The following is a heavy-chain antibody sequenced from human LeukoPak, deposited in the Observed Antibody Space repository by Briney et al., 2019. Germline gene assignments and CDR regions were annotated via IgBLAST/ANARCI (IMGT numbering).Heavy chain of an antibody. Sequence: GGSLRLSCAASGFTFSSYSMNWVRQAPGKGLEWVSSISSSSSYIYYADSVEGRFTISRDNAKNSLYLQMNSLRAEDTAVYYCARGGPLDAFDIWGQGTMVTVSS. J-gene: IGHJ3*02. V-gene: IGHV3-21*01. CDR3: ARGGPLDAFDI. CDR1: GFTFSSYS. CDR2: ISSSSSYI.